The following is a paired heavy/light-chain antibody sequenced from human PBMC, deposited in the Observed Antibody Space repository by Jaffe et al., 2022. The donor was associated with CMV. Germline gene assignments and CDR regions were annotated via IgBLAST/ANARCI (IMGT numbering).Heavy chain of an antibody. CDR3: VRHLRGSGYYKGFYNY. CDR1: GGSISTSSYF. V-gene: IGHV4-39*01. J-gene: IGHJ4*02. Sequence: QLQLQESGPGLVKPSEALSLTCTVSGGSISTSSYFWGWIRQPPGKGLEWIGSIYYSGSTYYNPSLKSPVTISVDTSNNQLSLKLSSVTAADTAVYYCVRHLRGSGYYKGFYNYWGQGTLVTVSS. CDR2: IYYSGST. D-gene: IGHD3-22*01.
Light chain of an antibody. CDR3: CSHAASNNVI. CDR1: SSDVGGYNY. Sequence: QSALTQPRSVSGSPGQSVSISCTGTSSDVGGYNYVSWYQQHPGKAPKLMIYDVNYRPSGVPDRFSGSKSGNTASLTISGLQAEDEADYYCCSHAASNNVIFGGGTKLTVL. CDR2: DVN. J-gene: IGLJ2*01. V-gene: IGLV2-11*01.